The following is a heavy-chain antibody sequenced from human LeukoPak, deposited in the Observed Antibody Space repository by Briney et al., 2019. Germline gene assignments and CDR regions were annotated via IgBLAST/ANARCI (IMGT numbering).Heavy chain of an antibody. J-gene: IGHJ4*02. V-gene: IGHV3-23*01. Sequence: GGSLRLSCAASGFTFSSHVMNWVRQAPGKGLEWVSVISGGSNTYYADSVKGRFTISRDNSKNTLYLQMNSLRPEDTAVYYCAKSPSQATVTTVYRYWGQGTLVTVSS. CDR2: ISGGSNT. D-gene: IGHD4-11*01. CDR1: GFTFSSHV. CDR3: AKSPSQATVTTVYRY.